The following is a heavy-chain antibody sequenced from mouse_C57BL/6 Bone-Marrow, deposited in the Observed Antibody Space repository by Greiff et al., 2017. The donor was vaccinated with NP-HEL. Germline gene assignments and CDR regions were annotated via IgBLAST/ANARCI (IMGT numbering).Heavy chain of an antibody. CDR2: ISNGGGST. V-gene: IGHV5-12*01. CDR3: ARHGITTVVAHYYAMDY. J-gene: IGHJ4*01. CDR1: GFTFSDYY. D-gene: IGHD1-1*01. Sequence: EVKLMESGGGLVQPGGSLKLSCAASGFTFSDYYMYWVRQTPEKRLEWVAYISNGGGSTYYPDTVKGRFTISRDNAKNTLYLQMSRLKSEDTAMYYCARHGITTVVAHYYAMDYWGQGTSVTVSS.